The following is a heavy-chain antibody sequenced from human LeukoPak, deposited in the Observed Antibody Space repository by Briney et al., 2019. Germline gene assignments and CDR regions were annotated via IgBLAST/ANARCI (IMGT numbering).Heavy chain of an antibody. D-gene: IGHD6-25*01. Sequence: PGGSLRLSCAASGFTFSDYSMSWVRQAPGKGLEWVSYITSSGTTTYYADSVKGRFTISRDNAKNSLYLQMNSLRAEDTAMYYCARRGLYYFEYWGQGTLVTVSS. V-gene: IGHV3-11*01. J-gene: IGHJ4*02. CDR2: ITSSGTTT. CDR1: GFTFSDYS. CDR3: ARRGLYYFEY.